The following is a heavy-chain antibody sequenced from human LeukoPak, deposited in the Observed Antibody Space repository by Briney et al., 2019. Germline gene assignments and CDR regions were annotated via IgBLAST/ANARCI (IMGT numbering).Heavy chain of an antibody. J-gene: IGHJ3*02. D-gene: IGHD6-19*01. CDR3: ARDSDTSGSAYDAFDI. V-gene: IGHV3-53*01. Sequence: GGSLRLSCSASGFTVSNNYISWVRQAPGRGLEWVSVIYSGGSTYYADSVKGRFTISRDNSKNTLYLQMNSLRAEDTAVYYCARDSDTSGSAYDAFDIWGQGTMVTVSS. CDR1: GFTVSNNY. CDR2: IYSGGST.